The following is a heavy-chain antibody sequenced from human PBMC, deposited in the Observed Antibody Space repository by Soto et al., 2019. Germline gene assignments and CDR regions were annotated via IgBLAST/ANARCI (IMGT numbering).Heavy chain of an antibody. J-gene: IGHJ4*02. Sequence: SETLSLTCTVSSGSISSGGYYWNWIRQHPGKGLEWIGYIFYSGSTYYNPSLKSRVTISGDTSKSQFSLQLSSVTAADTAVYYCARGYPHSGTYYFDYWGQGTLVTVSS. V-gene: IGHV4-31*03. CDR3: ARGYPHSGTYYFDY. CDR2: IFYSGST. D-gene: IGHD3-10*01. CDR1: SGSISSGGYY.